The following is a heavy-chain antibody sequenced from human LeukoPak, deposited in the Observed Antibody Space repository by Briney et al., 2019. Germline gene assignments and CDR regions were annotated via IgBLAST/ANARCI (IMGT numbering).Heavy chain of an antibody. CDR2: INHSGST. CDR1: GGSFSGYY. V-gene: IGHV4-34*01. Sequence: SETLSLTCAVYGGSFSGYYWSWIRQPPGKGLEWIGEINHSGSTNYNPSLKSRVTISVDTSKNQFSLKLSSVTAADTAVYYCARGGNRTKIVVGFDPWGQGTLVTVSS. D-gene: IGHD3-22*01. CDR3: ARGGNRTKIVVGFDP. J-gene: IGHJ5*02.